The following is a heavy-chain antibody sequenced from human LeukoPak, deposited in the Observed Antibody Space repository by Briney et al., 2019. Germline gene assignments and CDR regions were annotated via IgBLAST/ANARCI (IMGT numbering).Heavy chain of an antibody. CDR2: INHSGST. CDR1: GGSFSGYY. CDR3: ARDYCSSTSCYYYYYMDV. V-gene: IGHV4-34*01. D-gene: IGHD2-2*01. J-gene: IGHJ6*03. Sequence: SETLSLTCAVYGGSFSGYYWSWIRQPPGKGLEWIGEINHSGSTNYNPSLKSRVTISVDTSKNQFSLKLSSVTAADTAVYYCARDYCSSTSCYYYYYMDVWGKGTTVTVSS.